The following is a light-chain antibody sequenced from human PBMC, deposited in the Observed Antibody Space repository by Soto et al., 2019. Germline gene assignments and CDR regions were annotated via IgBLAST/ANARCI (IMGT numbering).Light chain of an antibody. CDR3: QQYYSYLGT. CDR1: QGISSY. CDR2: AAS. J-gene: IGKJ1*01. Sequence: AIRMTQSPSSFSASTGDRVTITCQASQGISSYLAWYQQKPGKAPKLLIYAASTLQSGVPSRFSGSGSGTDFTLTISCLQSEDFATYYCQQYYSYLGTFGQGTKVEIK. V-gene: IGKV1-8*01.